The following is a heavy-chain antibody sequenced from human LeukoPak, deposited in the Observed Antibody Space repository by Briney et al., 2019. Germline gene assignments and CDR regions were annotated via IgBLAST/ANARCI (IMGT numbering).Heavy chain of an antibody. D-gene: IGHD4-17*01. CDR3: ARVSIPDYGDWYFDL. V-gene: IGHV1-18*01. CDR1: GHTFTSYG. Sequence: ASVKVSCKASGHTFTSYGISWVRQAPGQGLEWMGWISAYNGNTNYAQKLQGRVTMTTDTSTSTAYMELRSLRSDDTAVYYCARVSIPDYGDWYFDLWGRGTLVTVSS. CDR2: ISAYNGNT. J-gene: IGHJ2*01.